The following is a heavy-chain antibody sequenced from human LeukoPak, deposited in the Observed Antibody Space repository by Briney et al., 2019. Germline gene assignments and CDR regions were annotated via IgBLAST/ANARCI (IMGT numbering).Heavy chain of an antibody. CDR3: AGVNPERSPLDY. CDR2: INHSGST. J-gene: IGHJ4*02. Sequence: SETLSLTCAVYGGSFSGYYWSWIRQPPGKGLEWIGEINHSGSTNYNPSLKSRVTISVDTSKNQFSLKLSSVTAADTAVYYCAGVNPERSPLDYWGQGTLVTVSS. CDR1: GGSFSGYY. D-gene: IGHD3-10*01. V-gene: IGHV4-34*01.